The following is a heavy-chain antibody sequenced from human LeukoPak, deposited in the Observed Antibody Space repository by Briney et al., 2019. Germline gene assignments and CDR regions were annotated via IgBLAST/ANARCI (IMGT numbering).Heavy chain of an antibody. CDR2: INHSGST. Sequence: SETLSLTCAVYGGSFSGYYWRWIRQPPGKGLEWIGEINHSGSTNYNPSLKSRVTISVDTSKNQFSLKLSSVTAAHTAVYYCARGRLSSSWYTGAMKSFDYWGQGNLVTVSS. CDR3: ARGRLSSSWYTGAMKSFDY. CDR1: GGSFSGYY. J-gene: IGHJ4*02. V-gene: IGHV4-34*01. D-gene: IGHD6-13*01.